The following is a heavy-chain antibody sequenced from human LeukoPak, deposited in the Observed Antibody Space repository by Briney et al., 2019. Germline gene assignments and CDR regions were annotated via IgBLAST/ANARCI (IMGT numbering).Heavy chain of an antibody. V-gene: IGHV3-23*01. J-gene: IGHJ4*02. CDR3: AKDLPRTKSFDY. CDR1: GFSFSNYL. Sequence: GGSLRLSCAVSGFSFSNYLMSWVRHAPGKWLEWVSAISGSGGTYYADSVKGRFTISRDNSKNTLYLQMSSLRGEDTAVYYCAKDLPRTKSFDYWGQGTLVTVSS. CDR2: ISGSGGT.